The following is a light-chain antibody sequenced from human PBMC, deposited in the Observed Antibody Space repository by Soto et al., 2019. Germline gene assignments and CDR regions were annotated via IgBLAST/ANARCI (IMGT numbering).Light chain of an antibody. Sequence: EIVMTQSPATLSVSPGERATLSCRASQSVSSNLAWYQQKPGQAPRLLIYGASTRATGIPARFSGSGSGTEFTLTISSLRSEDFAVYYCQQYNNWPRTFGQGTEVDIK. CDR1: QSVSSN. J-gene: IGKJ1*01. V-gene: IGKV3-15*01. CDR3: QQYNNWPRT. CDR2: GAS.